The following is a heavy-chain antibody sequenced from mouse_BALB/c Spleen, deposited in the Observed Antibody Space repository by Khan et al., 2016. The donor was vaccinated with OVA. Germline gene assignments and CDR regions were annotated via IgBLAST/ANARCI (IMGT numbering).Heavy chain of an antibody. CDR3: TRHGYVAGFTY. CDR2: IEPFSGGT. J-gene: IGHJ3*01. Sequence: VQLKESGPELMKPGASVKISCKASGYSFTSYYIHWVMQSHGKSLEWIGYIEPFSGGTTYNKKLKGKATLTVDKSSSTAYIHHSNLTSEDSAVYYCTRHGYVAGFTYWGQGTLVTVSA. D-gene: IGHD2-2*01. CDR1: GYSFTSYY. V-gene: IGHV1S135*01.